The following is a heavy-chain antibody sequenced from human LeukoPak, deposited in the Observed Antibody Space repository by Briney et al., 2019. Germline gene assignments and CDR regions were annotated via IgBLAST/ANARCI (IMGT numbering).Heavy chain of an antibody. J-gene: IGHJ4*02. D-gene: IGHD3-16*01. CDR3: ARTSPTSHFDF. Sequence: GGSLRLSCAASGFTFSSFEMYWVRQAPGKGLVWVSRINGDGSNSNYADSVKGRFTISRDNARNTLYLQMYGLRAEDTALYYCARTSPTSHFDFWGQGTLVTVSS. V-gene: IGHV3-74*01. CDR2: INGDGSNS. CDR1: GFTFSSFE.